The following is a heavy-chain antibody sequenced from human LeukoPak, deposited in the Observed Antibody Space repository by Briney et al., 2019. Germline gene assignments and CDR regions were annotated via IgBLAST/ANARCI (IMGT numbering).Heavy chain of an antibody. CDR2: ISDDGSNK. D-gene: IGHD3-16*01. Sequence: GGSLRLSCAASGFTFSSYGMHWVRQAPGKGLEWVAVISDDGSNKYYVDSVKGRFTISRDNSKNTLYLQMNSLRAEDTAVYYCAKRLGKSGGYFDYWGQGTLVTVSS. CDR1: GFTFSSYG. J-gene: IGHJ4*02. V-gene: IGHV3-30*18. CDR3: AKRLGKSGGYFDY.